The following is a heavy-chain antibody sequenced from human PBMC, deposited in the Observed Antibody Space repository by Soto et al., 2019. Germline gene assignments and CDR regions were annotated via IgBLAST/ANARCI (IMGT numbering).Heavy chain of an antibody. CDR2: MNLDTGGT. J-gene: IGHJ4*02. CDR1: GYRFTAYY. Sequence: QVQLVQSGAEVKKPGASVRVSCEASGYRFTAYYIHWVRQAPGQGLEWMGRMNLDTGGTTYAQKFQGRVTMTRDTSINTAYMEVSSLNSDYTAIYYCARDGNFAFRGYSFAFDFWGQGTLVTVSS. CDR3: ARDGNFAFRGYSFAFDF. D-gene: IGHD5-18*01. V-gene: IGHV1-2*06.